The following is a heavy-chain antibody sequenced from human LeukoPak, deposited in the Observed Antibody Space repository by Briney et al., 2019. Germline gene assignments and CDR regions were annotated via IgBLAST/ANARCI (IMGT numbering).Heavy chain of an antibody. CDR2: INHSGST. CDR1: GGSFSGYY. D-gene: IGHD2-15*01. Sequence: SETLSLTCAVYGGSFSGYYWSWIRQPPGKGLEWIGEINHSGSTNYNPSLKSRVTISVDTSKNQFSLKLSSVTAADTAVYYCARVSRYCSGGSCLYYYYGMDVWGQGTTVTVSS. J-gene: IGHJ6*02. CDR3: ARVSRYCSGGSCLYYYYGMDV. V-gene: IGHV4-34*01.